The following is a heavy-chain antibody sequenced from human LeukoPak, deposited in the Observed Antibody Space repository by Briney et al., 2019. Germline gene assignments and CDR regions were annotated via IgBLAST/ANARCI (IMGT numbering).Heavy chain of an antibody. Sequence: GGSLRLSCTTSGFTFGDYSMSWFRQAPGKGLEWVGFIRSKGYGGTAEYAVSVKGRFTISRDDSNSIAYLQMDSLKTEDTAVYYCTREIRYFDWFQADYWGQGTLVTVSS. D-gene: IGHD3-9*01. V-gene: IGHV3-49*03. CDR2: IRSKGYGGTA. J-gene: IGHJ4*02. CDR3: TREIRYFDWFQADY. CDR1: GFTFGDYS.